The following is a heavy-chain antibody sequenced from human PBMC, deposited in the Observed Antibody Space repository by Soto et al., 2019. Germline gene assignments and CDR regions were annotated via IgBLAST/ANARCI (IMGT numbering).Heavy chain of an antibody. J-gene: IGHJ4*02. CDR1: GYSFTSYW. CDR3: ARNGGDYGDYEEFDY. Sequence: LGESLKISCKGSGYSFTSYWIGWVRQMPGKGLEWMGIIYPGDSDTRYSPSFQGQVTISADKSISTAYLQCSSLKASDTAMYYCARNGGDYGDYEEFDYWGQGTLVTVSS. D-gene: IGHD4-17*01. V-gene: IGHV5-51*01. CDR2: IYPGDSDT.